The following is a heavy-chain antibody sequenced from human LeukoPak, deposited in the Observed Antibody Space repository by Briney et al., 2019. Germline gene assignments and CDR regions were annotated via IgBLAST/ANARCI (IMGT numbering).Heavy chain of an antibody. CDR1: GFTFSTYN. D-gene: IGHD2-8*01. V-gene: IGHV3-21*01. CDR2: ITDSSSDI. J-gene: IGHJ6*03. Sequence: GGSLRLSCAASGFTFSTYNMNWVGQAPGKGLEWVSSITDSSSDIYYADSVKGRFTISRDNAKNSLYLQMNSLRAEDTAVYYCARDSNRYYYYYMDVWGKGTTVTVSS. CDR3: ARDSNRYYYYYMDV.